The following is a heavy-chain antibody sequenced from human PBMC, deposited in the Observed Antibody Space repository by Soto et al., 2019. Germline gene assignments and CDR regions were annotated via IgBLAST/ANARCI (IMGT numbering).Heavy chain of an antibody. D-gene: IGHD4-17*01. J-gene: IGHJ4*02. CDR3: ARSAPYTVTTGGPRRH. V-gene: IGHV1-18*01. Sequence: QVQLVQSGAEVKQPGASVKVSCKASGYTFTSYGISWVRQAPGQGLEWMGWISAYHGNTNYAQKLQGRVTMTTDTPTSTGYMELRSLRSDDTAVYYCARSAPYTVTTGGPRRHWCQGTLVTVSS. CDR2: ISAYHGNT. CDR1: GYTFTSYG.